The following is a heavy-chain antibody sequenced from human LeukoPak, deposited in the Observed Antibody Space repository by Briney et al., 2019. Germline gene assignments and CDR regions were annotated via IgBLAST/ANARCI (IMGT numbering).Heavy chain of an antibody. J-gene: IGHJ4*02. V-gene: IGHV3-48*04. D-gene: IGHD3-10*01. CDR1: GFTFSSYS. Sequence: GGSLRLSCAASGFTFSSYSMNWVRQAPGKGLEWVSYISSSSSTIYYADSVKGRFTISRDNAKNSLYLQMNSLRADDTAVYYCARDRATGSGSYSATPTPFDYWGQGTLVTVSS. CDR2: ISSSSSTI. CDR3: ARDRATGSGSYSATPTPFDY.